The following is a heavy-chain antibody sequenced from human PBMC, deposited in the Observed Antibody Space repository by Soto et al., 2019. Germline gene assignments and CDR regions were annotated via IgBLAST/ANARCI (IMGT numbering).Heavy chain of an antibody. D-gene: IGHD2-15*01. CDR2: IFHTGST. J-gene: IGHJ5*02. CDR3: ARGGIYCSGGNCYAGAQYTWFDP. V-gene: IGHV4-30-2*01. Sequence: SETLSLTWPVSGGSITNNAYSWSWIRQPPGKGLDWIGYIFHTGSTYYNPSLQSRVTLSVDRSKNQFSLQLSSVTAADTAVYYCARGGIYCSGGNCYAGAQYTWFDPWGHGTPVTVSS. CDR1: GGSITNNAYS.